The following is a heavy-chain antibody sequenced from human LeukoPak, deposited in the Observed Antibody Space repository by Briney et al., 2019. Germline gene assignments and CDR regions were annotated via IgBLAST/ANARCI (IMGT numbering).Heavy chain of an antibody. CDR1: GGSISSYY. V-gene: IGHV4-4*07. CDR3: ARGRYYYDSSPVDYFDY. J-gene: IGHJ4*02. CDR2: IYTSGST. D-gene: IGHD3-22*01. Sequence: PSETVSLTCTVSGGSISSYYWSWIRQPAGKGLEWIGRIYTSGSTNYNPSLKSRVTMSVDTSKNQFSLKLSSVTAADTAVYYCARGRYYYDSSPVDYFDYWGQGTLVTVSS.